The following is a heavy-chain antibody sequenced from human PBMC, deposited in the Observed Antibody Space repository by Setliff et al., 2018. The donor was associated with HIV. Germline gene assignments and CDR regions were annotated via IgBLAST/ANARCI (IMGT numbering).Heavy chain of an antibody. V-gene: IGHV4-4*02. Sequence: PSETLSLTCAVSGASIISSNWWSWVRQPPGKGLEWIGEIYHDGSTNYNPSLKSRVTILVDKSKNQFSLKMSSVTAADTAVYYCARVAVAGTTFDVFDIWGQGTMVS. CDR1: GASIISSNW. CDR3: ARVAVAGTTFDVFDI. D-gene: IGHD6-19*01. J-gene: IGHJ3*02. CDR2: IYHDGST.